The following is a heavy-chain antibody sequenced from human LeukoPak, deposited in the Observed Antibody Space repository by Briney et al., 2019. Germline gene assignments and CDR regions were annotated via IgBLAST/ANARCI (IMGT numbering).Heavy chain of an antibody. CDR3: AKDGFCINDVCQGDLDY. CDR2: ISGSGGST. D-gene: IGHD2-8*01. Sequence: GGSLRLSCAASGFIFSSYAMSWVRQAPGKGLEWVSTISGSGGSTYYADSVKGRFTISRDNSKNTVYLQMNSLRAEDTAVYYCAKDGFCINDVCQGDLDYWGRETRVTVSS. CDR1: GFIFSSYA. V-gene: IGHV3-23*01. J-gene: IGHJ4*02.